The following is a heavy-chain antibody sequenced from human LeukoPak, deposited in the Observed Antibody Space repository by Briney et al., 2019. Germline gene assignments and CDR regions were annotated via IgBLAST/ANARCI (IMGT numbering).Heavy chain of an antibody. CDR3: ARDRSTAMAPSRYYYYYYMDV. Sequence: ASVKVSCKASGYTFTSYGISWVRQAPGQGLEWMGWINPNSGGTNYAQKFQGRVTMTRDTSISTAYMELSRLRSDDTAVYYCARDRSTAMAPSRYYYYYYMDVWGKGTTVTVSS. J-gene: IGHJ6*03. CDR2: INPNSGGT. CDR1: GYTFTSYG. V-gene: IGHV1-2*02. D-gene: IGHD5-18*01.